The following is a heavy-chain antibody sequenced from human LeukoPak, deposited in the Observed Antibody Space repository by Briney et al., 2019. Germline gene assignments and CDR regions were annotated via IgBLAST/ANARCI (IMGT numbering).Heavy chain of an antibody. V-gene: IGHV4-59*01. Sequence: PSETLSLTCTVSGGSISAYYWSWIRQPPGKGLEWIGYIYYSGSTNYNPSLKSRVTISVDTSKNQFSLRVRSVTAADTAVYYCAREGPYSSGWYYFDYWGQGTLVTVSS. D-gene: IGHD6-19*01. CDR1: GGSISAYY. J-gene: IGHJ4*02. CDR2: IYYSGST. CDR3: AREGPYSSGWYYFDY.